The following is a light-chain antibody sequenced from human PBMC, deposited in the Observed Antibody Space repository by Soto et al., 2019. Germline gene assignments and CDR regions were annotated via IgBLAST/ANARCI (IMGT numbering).Light chain of an antibody. Sequence: QSVLTQPPSVSGSPGQSVTISCTGTSSDVGSYNRVSWYQQPPGTAPKLMIYEVSNRPSGVPDRFSGSKSGNTASLTISGLQAEDEADYYSNSYTGSSTYVSGTGNKVTVL. J-gene: IGLJ1*01. V-gene: IGLV2-18*02. CDR3: NSYTGSSTYV. CDR2: EVS. CDR1: SSDVGSYNR.